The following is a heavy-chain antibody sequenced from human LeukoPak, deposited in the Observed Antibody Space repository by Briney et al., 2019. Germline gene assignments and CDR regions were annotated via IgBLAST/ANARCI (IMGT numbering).Heavy chain of an antibody. D-gene: IGHD3-22*01. J-gene: IGHJ4*02. CDR3: ASPQIGSGYYYVPFYFDY. Sequence: SETLSLTCTVFGDSISSASFYWGWIRQPPGKGLEWIGSIYYTGSTYYNPSLKSRVTISVDTSKNQFSLKLSSVTAADTAVYYCASPQIGSGYYYVPFYFDYWGQGTLVTVSS. V-gene: IGHV4-39*01. CDR2: IYYTGST. CDR1: GDSISSASFY.